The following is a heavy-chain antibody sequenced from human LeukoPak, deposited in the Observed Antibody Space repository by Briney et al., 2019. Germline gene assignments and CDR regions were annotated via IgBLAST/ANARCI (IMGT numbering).Heavy chain of an antibody. CDR2: IIPIFGTA. CDR1: GGTFSSYA. Sequence: SVKVSCKASGGTFSSYAISWVRQAPGQGLEWMGGIIPIFGTANYAQKFQGRVTITADESTSTAYMELSSLRSEDTAVYYCARERELLGYYYYMDVWGKGTTVTVSS. D-gene: IGHD1-26*01. CDR3: ARERELLGYYYYMDV. V-gene: IGHV1-69*01. J-gene: IGHJ6*03.